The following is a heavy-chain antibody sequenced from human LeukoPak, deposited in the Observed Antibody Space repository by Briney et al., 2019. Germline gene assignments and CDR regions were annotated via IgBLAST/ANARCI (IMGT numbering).Heavy chain of an antibody. D-gene: IGHD1-26*01. CDR1: GFTFSTYV. Sequence: PGGSLRLSCAASGFTFSTYVMSWVRQTPGKGLEWVSIIYSGGSTFYADSVKGRFTISRDNSKNTLYLRMNSLRAEDTAVYYCAKDPGAVGPRGCPDYWGQGTLVTVSS. CDR3: AKDPGAVGPRGCPDY. V-gene: IGHV3-23*03. J-gene: IGHJ4*02. CDR2: IYSGGST.